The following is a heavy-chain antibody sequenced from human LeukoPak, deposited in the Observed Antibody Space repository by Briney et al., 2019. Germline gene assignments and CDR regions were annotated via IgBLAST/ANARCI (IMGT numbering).Heavy chain of an antibody. CDR2: INGDGSTT. V-gene: IGHV3-74*03. J-gene: IGHJ4*02. Sequence: GGSLRLSCTASGFTFSTYWINWVRQSTGRGLVWVALINGDGSTTTRADSVKGRFTISRDNAKNTAYLQMNSLRDEDTAVYFCARDYAGSPDYWGQGTLVTVSA. D-gene: IGHD3-10*01. CDR3: ARDYAGSPDY. CDR1: GFTFSTYW.